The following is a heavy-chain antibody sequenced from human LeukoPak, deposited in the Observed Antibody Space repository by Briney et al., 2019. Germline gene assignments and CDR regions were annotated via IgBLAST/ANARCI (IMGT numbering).Heavy chain of an antibody. D-gene: IGHD3-10*01. V-gene: IGHV3-66*01. Sequence: QSGGSLRLSCAASGFTVSSNYMSWVRQAPGKGLEWVSAIYSGGSTYYADSVKGRFTISRDNAKNSLYLQMNGLRAEDTAVYYCARSPRGPRGYYYYMDVWGKGTTVTVSS. CDR2: IYSGGST. J-gene: IGHJ6*03. CDR3: ARSPRGPRGYYYYMDV. CDR1: GFTVSSNY.